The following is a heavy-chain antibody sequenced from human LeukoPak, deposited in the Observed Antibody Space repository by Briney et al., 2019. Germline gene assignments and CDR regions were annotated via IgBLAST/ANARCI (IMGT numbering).Heavy chain of an antibody. CDR2: IHYSGKA. Sequence: KSSETLSLTCTVSGGSISGHYWTWIRQPPGKGLEWIGQIHYSGKADYNPSLKTRIDISVDMSKNQMSLKVNSVIAADTAVYYCARFGVDYDMDVWGQGTAVTVS. V-gene: IGHV4-59*11. CDR1: GGSISGHY. J-gene: IGHJ6*02. CDR3: ARFGVDYDMDV. D-gene: IGHD3-16*01.